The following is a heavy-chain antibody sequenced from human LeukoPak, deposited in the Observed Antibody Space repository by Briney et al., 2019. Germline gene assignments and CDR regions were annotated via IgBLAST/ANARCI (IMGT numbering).Heavy chain of an antibody. CDR3: ARQPAEYDYGLDV. CDR2: ISVYNGNT. J-gene: IGHJ6*02. V-gene: IGHV1-18*01. CDR1: GYSFTTYA. Sequence: GASVKVSCKASGYSFTTYAISWVRQAPGQGLEWMGWISVYNGNTNYAQKVQGRVTMTTDTSTSTAYVELRSLRSDDTAVYYCARQPAEYDYGLDVWGQGTTVTVSS.